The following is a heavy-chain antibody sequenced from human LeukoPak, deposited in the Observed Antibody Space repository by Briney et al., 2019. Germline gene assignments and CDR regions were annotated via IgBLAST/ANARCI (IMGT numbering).Heavy chain of an antibody. CDR3: ARGGYSYGYDDDFDY. V-gene: IGHV4-59*01. J-gene: IGHJ4*02. CDR1: GGSISSYY. CDR2: IYNSGST. D-gene: IGHD5-18*01. Sequence: SETLSLTCTVSGGSISSYYWSWIRQPLGKGLEWIGYIYNSGSTNYNPSIKSRVTLSVDTSKNKFSLKLSSVTAADTAVYYCARGGYSYGYDDDFDYWGQGTLVTVSS.